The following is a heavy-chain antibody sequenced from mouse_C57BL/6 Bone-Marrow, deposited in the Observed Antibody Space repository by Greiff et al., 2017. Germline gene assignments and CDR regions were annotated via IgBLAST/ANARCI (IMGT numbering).Heavy chain of an antibody. CDR1: GYTFTSYW. V-gene: IGHV1-69*01. D-gene: IGHD1-1*01. CDR2: IDPSDSYT. J-gene: IGHJ2*01. Sequence: QVQLQQPGAELVMPGASVKLSCKASGYTFTSYWMHWVKQRPGQGLEWIGEIDPSDSYTNYNQKFKGKSTLTVDKSSSTAYMQLSSLTSEDSAVYYCARLLRLYYFDYWGQGTTLTVSS. CDR3: ARLLRLYYFDY.